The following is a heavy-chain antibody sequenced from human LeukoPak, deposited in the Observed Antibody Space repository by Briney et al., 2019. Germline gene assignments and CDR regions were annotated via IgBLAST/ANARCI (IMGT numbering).Heavy chain of an antibody. V-gene: IGHV3-64*01. CDR3: ARDRGYYYDSSGYYLDY. CDR2: ISSNGGTT. Sequence: GGSLRLSCAASGFTFSNYAMHWVRQAPGKGLEYVSAISSNGGTTYYANSVKGRFTISRDNSKNTLYLQMGSLRAEDTAVYYCARDRGYYYDSSGYYLDYWGQGTLVTVSS. CDR1: GFTFSNYA. D-gene: IGHD3-22*01. J-gene: IGHJ4*02.